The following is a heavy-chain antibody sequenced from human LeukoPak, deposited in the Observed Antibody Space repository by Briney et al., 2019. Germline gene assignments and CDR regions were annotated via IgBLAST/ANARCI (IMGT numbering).Heavy chain of an antibody. V-gene: IGHV4-34*01. D-gene: IGHD3-16*01. CDR2: INHSGST. CDR3: ARRGSLRPFDY. CDR1: GGSFSGYY. J-gene: IGHJ4*02. Sequence: PSETLSLTCAVYGGSFSGYYWSWIRQPPGKGLEWIGEINHSGSTNYNPSLKSRVTISVDTSKNQFSLKLSSVTAADTAVYYCARRGSLRPFDYWGQGTLVTVSS.